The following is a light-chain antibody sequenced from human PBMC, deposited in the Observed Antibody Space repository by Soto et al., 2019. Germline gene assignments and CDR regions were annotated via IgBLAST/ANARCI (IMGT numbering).Light chain of an antibody. Sequence: QSALTQPASVSGSPGQSITISCTGTSSDVGGYNYVSWYQQHPGKAPKLMIYDVSNRPSGVSNRFSGAKSGNTASLTISGLQSEDEADYYCSSYTSISILYVFGTGTKLNVL. CDR1: SSDVGGYNY. J-gene: IGLJ1*01. V-gene: IGLV2-14*01. CDR3: SSYTSISILYV. CDR2: DVS.